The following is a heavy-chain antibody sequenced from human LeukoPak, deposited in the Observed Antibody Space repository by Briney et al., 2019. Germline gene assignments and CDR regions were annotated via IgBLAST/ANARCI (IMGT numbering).Heavy chain of an antibody. Sequence: GGSLRLSCAASGFTFSSYGMHWARQAPGKGLEWVAVISYDGSNKYYAGSVKGRFTISRDNSKNTLYLQMNSLRAEDTAVYYCAKDTGIAVTTYTFGYWGQGTLVTVSS. CDR2: ISYDGSNK. D-gene: IGHD4-17*01. CDR1: GFTFSSYG. V-gene: IGHV3-30*18. J-gene: IGHJ4*02. CDR3: AKDTGIAVTTYTFGY.